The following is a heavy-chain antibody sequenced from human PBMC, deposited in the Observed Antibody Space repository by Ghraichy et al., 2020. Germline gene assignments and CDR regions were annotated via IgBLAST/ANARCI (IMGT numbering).Heavy chain of an antibody. CDR1: GFAFSSYA. CDR3: AKDPSSLIYWYFDL. Sequence: GESLNISCAASGFAFSSYAMSWVRQAPGKGLEWVSAISGPGDSTYYADSVKDRFTISRDNSKNTLYLQMNNLRAEDTAVYYCAKDPSSLIYWYFDLWGRGTLVTVSS. V-gene: IGHV3-23*01. D-gene: IGHD6-13*01. CDR2: ISGPGDST. J-gene: IGHJ2*01.